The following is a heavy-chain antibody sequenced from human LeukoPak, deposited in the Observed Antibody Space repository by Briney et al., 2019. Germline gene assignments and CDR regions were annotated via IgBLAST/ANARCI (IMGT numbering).Heavy chain of an antibody. V-gene: IGHV4-4*02. CDR3: ATPHYYDSSGYYLYAFDI. CDR1: GGSISSSNW. D-gene: IGHD3-22*01. J-gene: IGHJ3*02. CDR2: IYHSGGT. Sequence: SETLSLTCTVSGGSISSSNWWSWVRQPPGKGLEWIGEIYHSGGTNYNPSLKSRVTISVDKSKNQFSLKLSSVTAADTAVYYCATPHYYDSSGYYLYAFDIWGQGTMVTVSS.